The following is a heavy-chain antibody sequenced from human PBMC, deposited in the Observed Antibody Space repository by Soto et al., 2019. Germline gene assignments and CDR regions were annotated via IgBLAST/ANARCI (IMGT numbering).Heavy chain of an antibody. V-gene: IGHV1-46*01. D-gene: IGHD2-21*02. J-gene: IGHJ4*02. CDR1: GDTFTDYY. Sequence: QVQLVQSGAEVKKPGASVKVSCKASGDTFTDYYTHWVRQAPGQGLEWMGRVNPSGGNTTYAQNFLGRMTMTRDTSTSTLYMELTSLTSEDTAVYYCARGGHVVVVTAALDYWGQGTLVTVSS. CDR3: ARGGHVVVVTAALDY. CDR2: VNPSGGNT.